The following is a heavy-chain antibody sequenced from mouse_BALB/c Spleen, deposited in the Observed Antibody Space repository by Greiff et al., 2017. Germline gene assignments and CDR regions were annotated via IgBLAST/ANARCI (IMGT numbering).Heavy chain of an antibody. J-gene: IGHJ2*01. Sequence: EVKLVESGGGLVKPGGSLKLSCAASGFTFSSYALSWVRQTPEKRLEWVASISSGGSTYYPDSVKGRFTISRDNARNILYLQMSSLRSEDTAMYYCARGYDGYFSFFDYWGQGTTVTVSS. D-gene: IGHD2-3*01. V-gene: IGHV5-6-5*01. CDR3: ARGYDGYFSFFDY. CDR2: ISSGGST. CDR1: GFTFSSYA.